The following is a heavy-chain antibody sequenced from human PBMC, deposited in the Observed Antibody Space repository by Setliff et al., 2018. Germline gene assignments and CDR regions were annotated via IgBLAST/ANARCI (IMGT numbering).Heavy chain of an antibody. J-gene: IGHJ4*02. CDR2: IKQDGSEK. Sequence: GGSLRLSCAAPGFTFSSYAMSWVRQAPGKGLEWVANIKQDGSEKYYVDSVKGRFTISRDNAKNSLYLQMNSLRAEDTAVYYCARDGGEYWGQGTLVTVSS. CDR1: GFTFSSYA. D-gene: IGHD3-16*01. V-gene: IGHV3-7*01. CDR3: ARDGGEY.